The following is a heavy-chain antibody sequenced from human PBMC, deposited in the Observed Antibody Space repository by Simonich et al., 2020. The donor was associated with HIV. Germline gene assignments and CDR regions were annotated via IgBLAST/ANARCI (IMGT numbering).Heavy chain of an antibody. CDR3: ATPSLAATAFDY. Sequence: EVQLLQSGTEVKKPGTTVKISCKVSGYTLTDYSIHGVQQAPGKGLEWIGLVYPEDGEAVFAEKFQDRVTITADTSTDTAYMELSGLRSEDTAVYYCATPSLAATAFDYWGQGTLVTVSS. J-gene: IGHJ4*02. CDR1: GYTLTDYS. D-gene: IGHD2-15*01. CDR2: VYPEDGEA. V-gene: IGHV1-69-2*01.